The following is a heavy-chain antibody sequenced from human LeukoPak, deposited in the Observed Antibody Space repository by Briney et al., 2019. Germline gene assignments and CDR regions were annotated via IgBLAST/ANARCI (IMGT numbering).Heavy chain of an antibody. Sequence: GGSLRLSCAASEFTFKNHGMYWVRQPPGKGLEWVAVIWFDGSNKYYAEAVQGRFTISRDNSRNILSLQMDSVRVEDTAVYYCVRWGPGAAVDYWGQGTQVTVSS. CDR1: EFTFKNHG. CDR3: VRWGPGAAVDY. CDR2: IWFDGSNK. V-gene: IGHV3-33*01. J-gene: IGHJ4*02. D-gene: IGHD6-13*01.